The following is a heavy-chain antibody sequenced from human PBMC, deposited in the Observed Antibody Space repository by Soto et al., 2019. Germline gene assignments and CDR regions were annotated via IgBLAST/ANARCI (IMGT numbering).Heavy chain of an antibody. CDR1: GGSISSYY. CDR2: IYYSGNT. Sequence: QVQLQESGPGLVKPSETLSLICTVSGGSISSYYWSWIRQPPGKGLEWIGYIYYSGNTNYNPSLKSRVTISVDTSQNQFSLRLSSVTAADTAVYYCARHSSGSRGWFDPWGQGTLVTVSS. CDR3: ARHSSGSRGWFDP. D-gene: IGHD3-10*01. J-gene: IGHJ5*02. V-gene: IGHV4-59*08.